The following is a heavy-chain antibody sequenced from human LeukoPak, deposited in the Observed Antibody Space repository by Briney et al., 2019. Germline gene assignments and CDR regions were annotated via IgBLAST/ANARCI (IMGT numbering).Heavy chain of an antibody. Sequence: KVSCKASGYTFTGYYMHWVRQMPGKGLEWMGIIYPGDSDTRYSPSFQGQVTISADKSISTAYLQWSSLKASDTAMYYCARRMGYDSSGYYYVREDYWGQGTLVTVSS. CDR1: GYTFTGYY. CDR3: ARRMGYDSSGYYYVREDY. J-gene: IGHJ4*02. CDR2: IYPGDSDT. D-gene: IGHD3-22*01. V-gene: IGHV5-51*01.